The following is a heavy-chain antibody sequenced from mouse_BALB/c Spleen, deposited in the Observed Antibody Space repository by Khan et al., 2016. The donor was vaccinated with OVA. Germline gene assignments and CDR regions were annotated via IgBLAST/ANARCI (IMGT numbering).Heavy chain of an antibody. CDR1: GYSITSGYG. V-gene: IGHV3-2*02. CDR2: LSYSGST. J-gene: IGHJ2*01. Sequence: VQLKESGPGLVKPSQSLSLTCTVTGYSITSGYGWNWIRQFPGNKLEWMGYLSYSGSTNYNPSLKSRISITRDTSKNQFFLQLNSVTTEDTATYYWARTARIKYWGQGTTLTVSS. D-gene: IGHD1-2*01. CDR3: ARTARIKY.